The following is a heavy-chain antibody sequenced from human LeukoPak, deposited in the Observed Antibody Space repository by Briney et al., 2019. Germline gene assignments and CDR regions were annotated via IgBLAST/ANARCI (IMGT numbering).Heavy chain of an antibody. CDR3: ARLLDNDSSGYPDTFDM. V-gene: IGHV4-59*11. CDR1: GGSTSGHY. D-gene: IGHD3-22*01. J-gene: IGHJ3*02. CDR2: FYYSGST. Sequence: SETLPLTCTVSGGSTSGHYWSWIRQPPGKGLEWIGYFYYSGSTSYNPSLQGRVTISVDTSKNHFSLKLTSVTAADTAVYYCARLLDNDSSGYPDTFDMWGQGTMVTVSS.